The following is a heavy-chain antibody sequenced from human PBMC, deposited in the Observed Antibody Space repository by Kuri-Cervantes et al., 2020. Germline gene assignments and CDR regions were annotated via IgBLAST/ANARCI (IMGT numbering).Heavy chain of an antibody. CDR3: AGRLGYCSGGSCSYAAFDI. Sequence: GESLKISCAASGFTFSSYDMRWVRQPTGKGLEWVSGIDAAGDTYYPDSVKCRFTISRKNAKNSLYLQMNSLRAKDTAVYYCAGRLGYCSGGSCSYAAFDIWGQGTMVTVSS. CDR2: IDAAGDT. D-gene: IGHD2-15*01. J-gene: IGHJ3*02. CDR1: GFTFSSYD. V-gene: IGHV3-13*01.